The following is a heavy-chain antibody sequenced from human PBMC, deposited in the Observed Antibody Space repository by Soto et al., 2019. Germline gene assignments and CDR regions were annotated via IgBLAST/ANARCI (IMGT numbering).Heavy chain of an antibody. V-gene: IGHV3-23*01. J-gene: IGHJ4*02. CDR1: GFTFSDYA. CDR2: ISAGGST. D-gene: IGHD2-2*02. Sequence: DVQLLDSGGGLVQPGGSLRLSCTASGFTFSDYAMSWVRQPPGKGLEWVSVISAGGSTYYADSVKGRFTVSRANSKNTLYLQMNSLRAEDTAVYYCANVPIWCSSTSCYTEGFDYWGQGTLVTVSS. CDR3: ANVPIWCSSTSCYTEGFDY.